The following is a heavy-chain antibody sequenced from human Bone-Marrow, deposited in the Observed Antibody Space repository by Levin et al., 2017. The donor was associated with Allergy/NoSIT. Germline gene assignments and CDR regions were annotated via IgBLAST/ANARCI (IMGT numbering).Heavy chain of an antibody. D-gene: IGHD3-10*01. CDR3: ARGWYGSGAY. CDR1: GFTVSNNF. J-gene: IGHJ4*02. Sequence: GGSLRLSCAVSGFTVSNNFMNWVRQAPGKGLEWVSLIYSGGGTYYADSVKGRFTISRVSSSNTLYLQMNSLRAEDTAIYYCARGWYGSGAYWGQGTMVTVSS. CDR2: IYSGGGT. V-gene: IGHV3-53*01.